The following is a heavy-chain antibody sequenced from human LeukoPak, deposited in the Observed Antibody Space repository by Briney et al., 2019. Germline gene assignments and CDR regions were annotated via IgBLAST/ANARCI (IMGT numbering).Heavy chain of an antibody. Sequence: GGSLRLSCAASGFTFSSYSMNWVRQAPGKGLEWVSYISSSSSTIYYADSVKGRFTISRDNAKNSLYPQMNSLRDEDTAVYYCARHSTTVTTYFDYWGQGTLVTVSS. CDR3: ARHSTTVTTYFDY. CDR1: GFTFSSYS. V-gene: IGHV3-48*02. J-gene: IGHJ4*02. D-gene: IGHD4-17*01. CDR2: ISSSSSTI.